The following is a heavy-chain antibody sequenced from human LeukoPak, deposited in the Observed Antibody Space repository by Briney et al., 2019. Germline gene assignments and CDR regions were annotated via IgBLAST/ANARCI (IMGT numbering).Heavy chain of an antibody. Sequence: SQTLSLTCDISGDTVSSNSAAWNWVRQSPSRGLEWLGRTYYRSKWYYDYAVSVKSRITISPDTYKNQFSLQLNSVTADDTAVYYCARGFALDFRGQGTMVTVSS. CDR2: TYYRSKWYY. CDR3: ARGFALDF. J-gene: IGHJ3*01. V-gene: IGHV6-1*01. CDR1: GDTVSSNSAA.